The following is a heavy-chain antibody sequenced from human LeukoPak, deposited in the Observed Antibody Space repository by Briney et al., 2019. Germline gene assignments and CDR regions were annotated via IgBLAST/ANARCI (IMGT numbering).Heavy chain of an antibody. CDR1: GYTFTGYY. J-gene: IGHJ4*02. CDR2: INPNGGGT. Sequence: ASVKVSCKASGYTFTGYYMHWVRQAPGQGLEWMGWINPNGGGTNYAQKFQGRVTMTRDTSISTAYMELTRLTSDDAAVYYCARGHSYSDYWGQGTLVTVSS. V-gene: IGHV1-2*02. CDR3: ARGHSYSDY.